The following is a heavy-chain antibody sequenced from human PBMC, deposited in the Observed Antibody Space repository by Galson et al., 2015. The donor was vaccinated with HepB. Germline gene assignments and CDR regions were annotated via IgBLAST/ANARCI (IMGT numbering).Heavy chain of an antibody. Sequence: SVKVSCKASGYTFTSNYMHWVRQAPGQGPEWMGIINPSGGSTSYAQKFQGRVTMTRDTSTSTVYMELSRLRSDDTAVYYCARGGDYYDSSGYYGDAFDIWGQGTMVTVSS. CDR3: ARGGDYYDSSGYYGDAFDI. V-gene: IGHV1-46*01. D-gene: IGHD3-22*01. J-gene: IGHJ3*02. CDR1: GYTFTSNY. CDR2: INPSGGST.